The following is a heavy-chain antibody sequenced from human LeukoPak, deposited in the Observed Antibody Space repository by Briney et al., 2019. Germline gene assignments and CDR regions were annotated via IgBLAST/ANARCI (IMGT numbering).Heavy chain of an antibody. D-gene: IGHD6-13*01. J-gene: IGHJ6*02. Sequence: ASVKVSYKVSGYTLTELSMFWVRQAPGKGLEWMGSFDPEDGKTVYAQKFQGRVTMTEDTSTDTAYMELSSLRSEDTAVYYWATGYLVTAGLMDVWGQGTTVPVSS. CDR3: ATGYLVTAGLMDV. V-gene: IGHV1-24*01. CDR1: GYTLTELS. CDR2: FDPEDGKT.